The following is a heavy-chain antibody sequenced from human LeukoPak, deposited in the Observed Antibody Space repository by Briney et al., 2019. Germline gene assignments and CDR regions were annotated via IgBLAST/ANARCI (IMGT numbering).Heavy chain of an antibody. Sequence: GASVKVSCKASGYTFTSYDINWVRQATGQGLEWMGWMNPNSGNTGYAQKFQGRVTMTRNTSISTAYMELSSLRSEDTAVYYCARVHPGAPTYYYGSGSYSPGGGYYYMDVWGKGTTVTVSS. V-gene: IGHV1-8*01. CDR2: MNPNSGNT. CDR1: GYTFTSYD. CDR3: ARVHPGAPTYYYGSGSYSPGGGYYYMDV. D-gene: IGHD3-10*01. J-gene: IGHJ6*03.